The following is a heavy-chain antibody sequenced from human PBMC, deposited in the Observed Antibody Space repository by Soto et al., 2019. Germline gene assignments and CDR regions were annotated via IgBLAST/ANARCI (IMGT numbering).Heavy chain of an antibody. CDR1: GFTFSSYA. J-gene: IGHJ5*02. D-gene: IGHD2-2*01. V-gene: IGHV3-23*01. CDR2: ISGSGGST. CDR3: AKSGGYCSSTSCPGPNWSDP. Sequence: GGSLRLSCAASGFTFSSYAMSWVRQAPGKGLEWVSAISGSGGSTYYADSVKGRFTISRDNSKNTLYLQMNSLRAEDTAVYYCAKSGGYCSSTSCPGPNWSDPWGQGTLVTVSS.